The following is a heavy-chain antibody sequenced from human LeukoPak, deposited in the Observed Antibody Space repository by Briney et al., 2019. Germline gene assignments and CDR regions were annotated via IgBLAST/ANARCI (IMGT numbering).Heavy chain of an antibody. CDR3: AKEGYYHDSSGYNHYYGMDV. V-gene: IGHV3-30*18. CDR2: ISYDGSNK. CDR1: GFTFSSYG. D-gene: IGHD3-22*01. J-gene: IGHJ6*02. Sequence: GRSLRLSCAASGFTFSSYGMHWVRQAPGKGLEWVAVISYDGSNKYYADSVKGRFTISRDNSKNTLYLQMNGLRAEDTAVYYCAKEGYYHDSSGYNHYYGMDVWGQGTTVTVSS.